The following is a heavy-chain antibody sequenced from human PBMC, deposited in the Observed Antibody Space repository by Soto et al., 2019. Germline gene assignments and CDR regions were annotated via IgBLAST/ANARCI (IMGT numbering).Heavy chain of an antibody. CDR3: ARDNDRLQLGGNYYYILDV. CDR1: GGTFSSSA. J-gene: IGHJ6*02. V-gene: IGHV1-69*12. D-gene: IGHD4-4*01. Sequence: QVQLVQSGAEMKEPGSSVKVSCKTSGGTFSSSAISWLRQAPGQGLEWMGGIIPLFRTPDYAQKFQGRVTIAADESTSTAYMELSSMRSEDTAVYYCARDNDRLQLGGNYYYILDVWVQETTITVSS. CDR2: IIPLFRTP.